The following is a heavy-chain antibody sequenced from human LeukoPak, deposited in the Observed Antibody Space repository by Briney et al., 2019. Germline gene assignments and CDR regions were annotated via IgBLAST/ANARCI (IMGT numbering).Heavy chain of an antibody. CDR2: IYTSGST. J-gene: IGHJ5*02. V-gene: IGHV4-4*07. CDR3: ARDGVDKEDWFDH. D-gene: IGHD2-15*01. CDR1: GYSISRYY. Sequence: SETLSLTCTVSGYSISRYYWSWIRQPAGKGREWIGRIYTSGSTNYNPSLKSRVTMSVDTSKNQFSLKLSSVTAADTAVYYCARDGVDKEDWFDHWGQGTLVTVSS.